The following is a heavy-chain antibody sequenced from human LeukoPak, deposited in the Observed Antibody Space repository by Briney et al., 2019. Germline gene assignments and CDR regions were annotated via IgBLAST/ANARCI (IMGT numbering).Heavy chain of an antibody. D-gene: IGHD4-23*01. CDR2: INPNSGGT. CDR1: GYTFTNYG. V-gene: IGHV1-2*02. J-gene: IGHJ6*02. CDR3: ARNKGTVGNYYYGMDV. Sequence: ASVKVSCKASGYTFTNYGISWVRQAPGQGLEWMGWINPNSGGTNYAQKFQGRVTMTRDTSISTAYMELSRLRSDDTAVYYCARNKGTVGNYYYGMDVWGQGTTVTVSS.